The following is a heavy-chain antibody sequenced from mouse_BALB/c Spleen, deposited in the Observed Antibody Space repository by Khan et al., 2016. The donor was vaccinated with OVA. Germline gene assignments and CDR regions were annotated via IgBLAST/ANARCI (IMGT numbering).Heavy chain of an antibody. J-gene: IGHJ3*01. CDR2: VSTGGHYT. Sequence: VQLVESGGDVVKPGGSLKLSCAASGFTFSTYGMSWVRQTPDKRLEWVATVSTGGHYTYYPDNVKGRFTISRDNAKNTLYLQMSSLKSEDTAIFSCARLAYYYDSEGFAYWGQGTLVTVSA. CDR1: GFTFSTYG. V-gene: IGHV5-6*01. CDR3: ARLAYYYDSEGFAY. D-gene: IGHD1-1*01.